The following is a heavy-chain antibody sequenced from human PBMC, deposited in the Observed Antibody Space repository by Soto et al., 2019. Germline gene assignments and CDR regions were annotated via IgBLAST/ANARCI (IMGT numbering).Heavy chain of an antibody. V-gene: IGHV4-59*08. Sequence: SETLSLTCTVSGGSISSYYWSWIRQPPGKGLEWIGYIYYSGSTNYNPSLKSRVTISVDTSKNQFSLKLSSVTAADTAVYYCARRSRYYDSSGLDWFDPWGQGTLVTVSS. CDR1: GGSISSYY. CDR2: IYYSGST. J-gene: IGHJ5*02. CDR3: ARRSRYYDSSGLDWFDP. D-gene: IGHD3-22*01.